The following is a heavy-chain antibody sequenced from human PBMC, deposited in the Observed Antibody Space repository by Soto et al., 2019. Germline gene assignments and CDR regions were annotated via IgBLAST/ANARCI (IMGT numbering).Heavy chain of an antibody. CDR2: INHSGST. CDR3: ARGLWIGY. D-gene: IGHD3-10*01. CDR1: GGSFSGYY. V-gene: IGHV4-34*01. J-gene: IGHJ4*02. Sequence: SETLSLTCAVYGGSFSGYYWSWIRQPPGKGLEWIGEINHSGSTNYNPSLKSRVTISVDTSKNQFSLKLSSVTAADTAVYYCARGLWIGYWGQGTLVTVSS.